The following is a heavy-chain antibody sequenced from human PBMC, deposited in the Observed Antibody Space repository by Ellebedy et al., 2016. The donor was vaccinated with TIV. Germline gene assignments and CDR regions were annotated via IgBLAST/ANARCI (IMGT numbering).Heavy chain of an antibody. CDR2: LSWTSGST. D-gene: IGHD6-13*01. J-gene: IGHJ4*02. V-gene: IGHV3-9*01. CDR1: GFTFADYA. CDR3: AKQSAGYSTTWYGGFDY. Sequence: SLKISCAASGFTFADYAMHWVRQAPGKGLEWVSGLSWTSGSTGYADSVKGRFTISRDNAKKSLYLQMNSLRVEDTALYYCAKQSAGYSTTWYGGFDYWGQGTLVTVSS.